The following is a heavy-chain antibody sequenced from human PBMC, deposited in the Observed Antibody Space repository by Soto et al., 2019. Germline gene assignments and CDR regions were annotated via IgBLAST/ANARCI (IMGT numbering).Heavy chain of an antibody. CDR2: MNHNNRNT. J-gene: IGHJ6*02. V-gene: IGHV1-8*01. CDR1: GYTFTSYD. D-gene: IGHD6-19*01. Sequence: GASVKVSCKASGYTFTSYDINWVRQATGQGLELMGWMNHNNRNTGYAQKLQGKVTMSRTTSLRKAYMDLSRLRSEDTAVYYSARGFSSGWYYYYYYGRDVLGQGTRVTFSS. CDR3: ARGFSSGWYYYYYYGRDV.